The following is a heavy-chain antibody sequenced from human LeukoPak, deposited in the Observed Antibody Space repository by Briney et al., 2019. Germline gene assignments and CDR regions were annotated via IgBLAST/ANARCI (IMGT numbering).Heavy chain of an antibody. CDR1: GFTFSSYS. V-gene: IGHV3-21*01. CDR3: ARDSPMTTLPTDAFDI. J-gene: IGHJ3*02. Sequence: GGSLRLSCAASGFTFSSYSMNWVRQAPGKGLERVSSISSSSSYIYHADSVKGRFTISRDNAKNSLYLQMNSLRAEDTAVYYCARDSPMTTLPTDAFDIWGQGTMVTVSS. D-gene: IGHD4-11*01. CDR2: ISSSSSYI.